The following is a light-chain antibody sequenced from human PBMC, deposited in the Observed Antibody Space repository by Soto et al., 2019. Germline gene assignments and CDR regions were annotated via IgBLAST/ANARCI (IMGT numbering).Light chain of an antibody. CDR3: QQYYSTPLT. CDR2: DAS. V-gene: IGKV3-11*01. J-gene: IGKJ4*01. Sequence: EIVLTQSPATLSLSPGERATLSCRASESVSNYLAWYQQKPGQAPRLLIYDASDRATGIPARFSGSGSGTDVTLTISSLEPEDVAGYYCQQYYSTPLTFGGGTKVEIK. CDR1: ESVSNY.